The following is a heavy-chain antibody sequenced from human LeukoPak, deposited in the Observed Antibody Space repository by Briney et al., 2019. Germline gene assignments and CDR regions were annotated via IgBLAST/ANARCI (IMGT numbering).Heavy chain of an antibody. J-gene: IGHJ3*02. CDR2: IWYDGSNE. CDR1: GFTFSRYG. V-gene: IGHV3-33*01. CDR3: VRNTVTDDGFDI. D-gene: IGHD4-17*01. Sequence: GGSLRLSCATSGFTFSRYGMRWVRQAPGKGLEWVTVIWYDGSNENYADFVKGRFTISRDNSKNTLYLQMNSLRAEDTAVYYCVRNTVTDDGFDIWGQGTMVTVSP.